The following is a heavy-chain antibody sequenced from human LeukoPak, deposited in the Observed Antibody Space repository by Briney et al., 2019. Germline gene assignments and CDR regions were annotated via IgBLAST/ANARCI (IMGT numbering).Heavy chain of an antibody. D-gene: IGHD2-21*02. CDR1: GFTFSSYA. CDR2: TIPIFGTA. J-gene: IGHJ5*02. V-gene: IGHV1-69*01. Sequence: GGSLRLSCAASGFTFSSYAISWVRQAPGQGLEWMGGTIPIFGTANYAQKFQGRVTITADESTSTAYMELSSLRSEDTAVYYCARDAYCGGDCYLSVWFDPWGQGTLVTVSS. CDR3: ARDAYCGGDCYLSVWFDP.